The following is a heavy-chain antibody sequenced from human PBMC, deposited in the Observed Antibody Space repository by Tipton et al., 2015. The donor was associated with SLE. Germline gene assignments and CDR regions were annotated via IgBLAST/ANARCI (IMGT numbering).Heavy chain of an antibody. CDR3: ARLGDGYKDAFDI. V-gene: IGHV5-51*03. CDR2: IYPGDSDT. Sequence: VQLVQSGAEVKKPGESLKISCKGSGYSFTSYWIGWVRQMPGKGLEWMGIIYPGDSDTRYSPSFQGQVSISADKSISTASLQWSGLKASDTAIYYCARLGDGYKDAFDIWGQGTMVTVSS. J-gene: IGHJ3*02. CDR1: GYSFTSYW. D-gene: IGHD5-24*01.